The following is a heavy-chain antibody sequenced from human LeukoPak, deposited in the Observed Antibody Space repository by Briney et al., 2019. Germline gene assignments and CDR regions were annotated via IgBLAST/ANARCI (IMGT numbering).Heavy chain of an antibody. Sequence: GGSLRLSCAASGFTFSTYNMNWVRQAPGKGLEWVSGISWNSGSIDYADSVKGRFTISRDNAKNSLYLQMNSLRAEDTALYYCARGSYDSGSFIFDYWGQGTLVTVAS. D-gene: IGHD3-10*01. CDR3: ARGSYDSGSFIFDY. CDR1: GFTFSTYN. V-gene: IGHV3-9*01. CDR2: ISWNSGSI. J-gene: IGHJ4*02.